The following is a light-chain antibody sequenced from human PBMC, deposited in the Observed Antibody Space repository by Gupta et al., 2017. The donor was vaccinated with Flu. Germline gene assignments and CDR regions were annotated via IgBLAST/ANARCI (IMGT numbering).Light chain of an antibody. CDR1: W. V-gene: IGKV1-5*03. Sequence: WLAWYQQKPGKAPKLLMYKASTLESGVTSRFSGSVSGTEFTLTISSLQPDDVATYYCQQYNSTPRTFGGGTKVEIK. CDR3: QQYNSTPRT. CDR2: KAS. J-gene: IGKJ4*01.